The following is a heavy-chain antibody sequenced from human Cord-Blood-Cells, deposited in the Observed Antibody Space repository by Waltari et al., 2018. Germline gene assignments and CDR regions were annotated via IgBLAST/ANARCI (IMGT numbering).Heavy chain of an antibody. Sequence: LQLQESGPGLVKPSETLSLTCTVSGGSISSSSYYWGWLRQPPGKGLEWIGSIYYSGSTYYNPSLKSRVTISVDTSKNQFSLKLSSVTAADTAVYYCASTREYYYDSSGYYNAFDIWGQGTMVTVSS. CDR2: IYYSGST. CDR3: ASTREYYYDSSGYYNAFDI. D-gene: IGHD3-22*01. J-gene: IGHJ3*02. V-gene: IGHV4-39*01. CDR1: GGSISSSSYY.